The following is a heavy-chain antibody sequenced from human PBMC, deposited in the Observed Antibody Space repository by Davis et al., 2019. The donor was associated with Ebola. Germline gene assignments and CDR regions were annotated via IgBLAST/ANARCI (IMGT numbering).Heavy chain of an antibody. D-gene: IGHD6-6*01. CDR2: IIDNGDRT. V-gene: IGHV3-64D*08. J-gene: IGHJ4*02. CDR1: GFTFSNSG. CDR3: VKGWLVHDF. Sequence: GGSLRLSCSASGFTFSNSGMHWVRQAPGKGLEYVSAIIDNGDRTNYADSVKGRFTISRDNSKDTLYLHMTSLRPEDTATYYCVKGWLVHDFWGQGTMVTVSS.